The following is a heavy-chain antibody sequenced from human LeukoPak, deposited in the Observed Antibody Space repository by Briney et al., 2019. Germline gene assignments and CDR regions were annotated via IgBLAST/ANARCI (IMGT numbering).Heavy chain of an antibody. J-gene: IGHJ4*02. D-gene: IGHD2-15*01. CDR3: ARDAPRLGYCSGGSCLNDY. V-gene: IGHV1-2*06. CDR1: GYTFTGYY. CDR2: INPNSGGT. Sequence: ASVKVSCKASGYTFTGYYMHWVRQAPGQGLEWMGRINPNSGGTNYAQKFQGRVTMTRDTSISTAYMELRSLRSDDTAVYYCARDAPRLGYCSGGSCLNDYWGQGTLVTVSS.